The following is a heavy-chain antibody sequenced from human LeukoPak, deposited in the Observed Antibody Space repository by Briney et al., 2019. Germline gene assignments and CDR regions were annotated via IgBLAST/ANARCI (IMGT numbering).Heavy chain of an antibody. D-gene: IGHD1-1*01. Sequence: SQTLSLTCTVSGGSISSGSYNWSWIRQPAGKGLEWIGHIYTSRSTNYNPSLKSRVTISVDTSKNQFSLKLSSVTAADMAVYYCARNRVTTPGAFDVWGQGTMVTVSS. V-gene: IGHV4-61*09. CDR3: ARNRVTTPGAFDV. CDR2: IYTSRST. J-gene: IGHJ3*01. CDR1: GGSISSGSYN.